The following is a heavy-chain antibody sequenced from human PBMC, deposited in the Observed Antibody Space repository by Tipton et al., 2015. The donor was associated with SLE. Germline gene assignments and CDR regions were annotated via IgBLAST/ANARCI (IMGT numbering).Heavy chain of an antibody. J-gene: IGHJ4*02. Sequence: SLRLSCAASGFTFSDYYMSWIRQAPGKGLEWVSYISSSSSYTNYADSVKGRFTISRDNAKNSLYLQMNSLRAEDTAVYYCAKDPSNYYDSSGYHYFDYWGQGTLVTVSS. CDR3: AKDPSNYYDSSGYHYFDY. CDR1: GFTFSDYY. D-gene: IGHD3-22*01. V-gene: IGHV3-11*05. CDR2: ISSSSSYT.